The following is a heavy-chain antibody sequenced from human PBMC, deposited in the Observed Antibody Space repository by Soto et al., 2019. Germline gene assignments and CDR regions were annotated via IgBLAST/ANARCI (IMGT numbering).Heavy chain of an antibody. V-gene: IGHV3-21*01. CDR3: ARDLEARYDRSGYYYGY. J-gene: IGHJ4*02. CDR1: GFTFSSYS. CDR2: ISSSSSYI. D-gene: IGHD3-22*01. Sequence: GESLKISCAASGFTFSSYSMNWVRQAPGKGLEWVSSISSSSSYIYYADSVKGRFTISRDNAKNSLYLQMNSLRAEDTAVYYCARDLEARYDRSGYYYGYWGQGTLVTVSS.